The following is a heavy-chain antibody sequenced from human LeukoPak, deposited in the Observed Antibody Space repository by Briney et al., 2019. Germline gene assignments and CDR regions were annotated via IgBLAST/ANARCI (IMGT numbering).Heavy chain of an antibody. CDR1: GFTFSSYW. CDR2: VNQDVTER. J-gene: IGHJ4*02. Sequence: PGGSLRLSCVASGFTFSSYWMTWVRQAPGKGLEWVATVNQDVTERYYLDSMKARLTISRDNAANSVFLQMSSLRPEDTAVYFCVKGRDYGAFWGQGTLVAVSS. V-gene: IGHV3-7*01. CDR3: VKGRDYGAF.